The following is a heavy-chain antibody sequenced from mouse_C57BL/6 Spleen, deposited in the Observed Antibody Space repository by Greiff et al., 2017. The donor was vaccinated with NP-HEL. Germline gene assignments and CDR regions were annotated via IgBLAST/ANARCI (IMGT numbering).Heavy chain of an antibody. Sequence: EVKVVESGGGLVKPGGSLKLSCAASGFTFSDYGMHWVRQAPEKGLEWVAYISSGSSTIYYADTVKGRFTISRDNAKNTLFLQMTSLRSEDTAMYYCARGAYYSNYAFDDWGQGTTLTVSS. CDR3: ARGAYYSNYAFDD. D-gene: IGHD2-5*01. J-gene: IGHJ2*01. V-gene: IGHV5-17*01. CDR1: GFTFSDYG. CDR2: ISSGSSTI.